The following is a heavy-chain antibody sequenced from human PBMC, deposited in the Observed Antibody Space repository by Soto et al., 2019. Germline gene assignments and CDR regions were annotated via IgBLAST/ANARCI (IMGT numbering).Heavy chain of an antibody. D-gene: IGHD1-26*01. CDR1: GYIFIDNY. Sequence: QVQLVQSGAEVKKPGASVKVSCKASGYIFIDNYMQWVRQAPGQGLEWMGVITSRGGSTTYAPKFQGRVTLTSDTSTSTVYMELGSLTSDDTAVYYCARGEWELWAFDYWGQGTLVTVSS. J-gene: IGHJ4*02. CDR2: ITSRGGST. V-gene: IGHV1-46*01. CDR3: ARGEWELWAFDY.